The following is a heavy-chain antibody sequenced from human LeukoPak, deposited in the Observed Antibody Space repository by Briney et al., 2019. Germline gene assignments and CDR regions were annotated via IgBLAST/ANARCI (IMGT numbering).Heavy chain of an antibody. CDR2: IYHSGST. CDR1: GYSISSGYY. D-gene: IGHD1-7*01. Sequence: SETLSLTCAVSGYSISSGYYWGWIRQPPGKGLEWIGSIYHSGSTYYNPSLKSRVTISVDTSKNQFSLNLSSVTAADTAVYYCARLSSWNYIVYWGQGTLVTVSS. J-gene: IGHJ4*02. CDR3: ARLSSWNYIVY. V-gene: IGHV4-38-2*01.